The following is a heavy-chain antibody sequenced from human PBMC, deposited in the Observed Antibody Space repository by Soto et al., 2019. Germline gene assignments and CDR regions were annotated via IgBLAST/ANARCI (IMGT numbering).Heavy chain of an antibody. CDR1: GGTFSRYT. CDR2: IIPIVDIP. V-gene: IGHV1-69*02. D-gene: IGHD2-8*02. CDR3: ASHFTGVLVLGTSPPGGDNFGWDV. Sequence: QVQLVQSGAEVKKPGSSVKVSCKASGGTFSRYTFTWVRQAPGQGLEWMGRIIPIVDIPNYAQKFQGRVTITADKSPSTANMDLSRLTSDDTAVYYCASHFTGVLVLGTSPPGGDNFGWDVWGQGTTVSVS. J-gene: IGHJ6*02.